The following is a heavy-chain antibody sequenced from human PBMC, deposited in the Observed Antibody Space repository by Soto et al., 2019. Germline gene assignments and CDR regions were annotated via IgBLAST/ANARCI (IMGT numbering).Heavy chain of an antibody. D-gene: IGHD2-2*01. Sequence: SETLSLTCTVSGGSISSGGYYWSWIRQHPGKGLEWIGYIYYSGSTYYNPSLKSRVTISVDTSQNQFSLKLSSVTAADTAVYYCARGRLVPAVNFDYWGQGALVTVSS. V-gene: IGHV4-31*03. CDR1: GGSISSGGYY. CDR2: IYYSGST. J-gene: IGHJ4*02. CDR3: ARGRLVPAVNFDY.